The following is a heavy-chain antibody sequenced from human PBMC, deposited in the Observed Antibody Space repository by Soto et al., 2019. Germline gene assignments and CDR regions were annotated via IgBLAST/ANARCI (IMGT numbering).Heavy chain of an antibody. CDR1: GFTFSNYA. J-gene: IGHJ4*02. D-gene: IGHD5-12*01. CDR3: ARSIYVDIVATTTFDY. Sequence: VGSLRLSCAASGFTFSNYAVTWVRRAPGKGLEWVSDISGSGGSRYYADSVKGRFTISRDNSKNTLYLQMNSLRAEDTAVYYCARSIYVDIVATTTFDYWGQGTLVTVSS. V-gene: IGHV3-23*01. CDR2: ISGSGGSR.